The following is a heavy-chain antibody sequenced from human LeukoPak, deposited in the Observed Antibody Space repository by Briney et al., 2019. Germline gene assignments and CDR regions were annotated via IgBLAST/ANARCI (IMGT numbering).Heavy chain of an antibody. CDR2: ISGSGGST. J-gene: IGHJ4*02. V-gene: IGHV3-23*01. CDR3: AKDAHGYSFGNFDY. CDR1: GFTFSSYA. Sequence: PGGSLRLSCAASGFTFSSYAMSWVRQAPGKGLEWVSAISGSGGSTYYADSVKGRFTISRDNSRATLYLQMNSLRVEDTAVYFCAKDAHGYSFGNFDYWGQGTLVTVSS. D-gene: IGHD5-18*01.